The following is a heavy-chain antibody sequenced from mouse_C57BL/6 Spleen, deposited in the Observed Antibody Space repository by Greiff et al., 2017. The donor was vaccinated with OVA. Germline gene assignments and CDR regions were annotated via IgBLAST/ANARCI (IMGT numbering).Heavy chain of an antibody. D-gene: IGHD1-1*01. CDR3: ARGKLDYGSSYVPLYYAMDY. Sequence: EVKLVESGGGLVKPGGSLKLSCAASGFTFSDYGMHWVRQAPEKGLEWVAYISSGSSTIYYADTVKGRFTISRDNAKHTLFLQMTSLRSEDTAMYYCARGKLDYGSSYVPLYYAMDYWGQGTSVTVSS. J-gene: IGHJ4*01. CDR1: GFTFSDYG. CDR2: ISSGSSTI. V-gene: IGHV5-17*01.